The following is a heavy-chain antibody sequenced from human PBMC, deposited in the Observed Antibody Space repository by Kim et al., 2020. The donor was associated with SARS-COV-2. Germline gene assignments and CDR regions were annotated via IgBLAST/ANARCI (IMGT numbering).Heavy chain of an antibody. D-gene: IGHD2-2*01. CDR2: VYYSGST. V-gene: IGHV4-59*01. J-gene: IGHJ5*02. Sequence: SETLSLTCTVSGGSISNYYWIWIRQPPGKGLEWIGYVYYSGSTNYNLSLKRRVTISVDTSQNQFSLKLNSVSAADTAVYYCARGVVPATSYNWFAPWGQGTLVTVSS. CDR3: ARGVVPATSYNWFAP. CDR1: GGSISNYY.